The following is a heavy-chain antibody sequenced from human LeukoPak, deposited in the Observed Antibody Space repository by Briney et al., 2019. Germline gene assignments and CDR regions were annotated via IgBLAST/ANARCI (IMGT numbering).Heavy chain of an antibody. CDR3: ARAPMTTVSRFDY. D-gene: IGHD4-17*01. V-gene: IGHV3-7*01. CDR2: IKQDGSEK. J-gene: IGHJ4*02. Sequence: GGSLRLSCAAPGFTFSSYWMTWVRQAPGKGLEWVANIKQDGSEKYYVDSVKGRFTISRDNAENSLYLQMNSLRAEDTAVYYCARAPMTTVSRFDYWGQGTLVTVSS. CDR1: GFTFSSYW.